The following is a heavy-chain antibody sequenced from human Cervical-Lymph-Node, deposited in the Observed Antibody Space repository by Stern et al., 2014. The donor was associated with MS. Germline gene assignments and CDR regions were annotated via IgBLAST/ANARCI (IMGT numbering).Heavy chain of an antibody. CDR3: AKHACTGAACPFDL. V-gene: IGHV4-39*01. Sequence: QLQLQESGPGLVKPSETLSLTCAVSGDSISSYTHYWAWIRQPPGKGLEWIGSVYYSGATYYNPPLKTPLPISVANPKNHFSLGLNSGTAADTAVYYCAKHACTGAACPFDLWGQGTLVTVSS. D-gene: IGHD2-8*02. J-gene: IGHJ4*02. CDR2: VYYSGAT. CDR1: GDSISSYTHY.